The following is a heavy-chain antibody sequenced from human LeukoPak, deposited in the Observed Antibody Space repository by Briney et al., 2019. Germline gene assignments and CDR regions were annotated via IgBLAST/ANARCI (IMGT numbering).Heavy chain of an antibody. CDR1: GFTFSSYG. V-gene: IGHV3-23*01. CDR2: ISSGGST. CDR3: AKNVGQVWLPLGY. Sequence: GGSLRLSCAASGFTFSSYGMHWVRQAPGMGLEWVSGISSGGSTYYADSVKGRFTISRDNSRNSLYLQMNSLRAEDTAVYYCAKNVGQVWLPLGYWGQGTLVTVSS. J-gene: IGHJ4*02. D-gene: IGHD5-18*01.